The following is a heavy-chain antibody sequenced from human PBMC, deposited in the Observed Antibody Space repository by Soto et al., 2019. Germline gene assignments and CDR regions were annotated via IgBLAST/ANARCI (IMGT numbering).Heavy chain of an antibody. CDR3: AGGCGLPRYY. CDR2: IYHSGST. Sequence: SETLSLTCAVSGGSISSGGYSWSWIRQPPGKGLEWIGYIYHSGSTYYNPSLKSRVTISVDSSKNQFSLKLSSVSAADTPVYYGAGGCGLPRYYGGQETLVTVSS. J-gene: IGHJ4*02. D-gene: IGHD1-26*01. V-gene: IGHV4-30-2*01. CDR1: GGSISSGGYS.